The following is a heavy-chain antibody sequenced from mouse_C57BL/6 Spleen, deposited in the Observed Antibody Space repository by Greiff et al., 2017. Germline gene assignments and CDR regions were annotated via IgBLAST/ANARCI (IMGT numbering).Heavy chain of an antibody. J-gene: IGHJ3*01. CDR1: GYTFTGYW. CDR2: ILPGSGST. D-gene: IGHD1-1*01. V-gene: IGHV1-9*01. Sequence: QVQLQQSGAELMKPGASVKLSCKATGYTFTGYWIEWVKQRPGHGLEWIGEILPGSGSTNYNEKFKGKATFTADTSSNTAYMQLSSLTTEDSAIYDCARLEPSYGSSFSWFADWGQGTLVTVSA. CDR3: ARLEPSYGSSFSWFAD.